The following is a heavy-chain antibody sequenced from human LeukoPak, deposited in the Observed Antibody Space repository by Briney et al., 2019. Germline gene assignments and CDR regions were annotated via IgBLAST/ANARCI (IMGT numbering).Heavy chain of an antibody. V-gene: IGHV4-34*01. Sequence: SKTLSLTCAVYGGSFSGYYWSWIRQPPGKGLEWIGEINHSGSTNYNPSLKSRVTISVDTSKNQFSLKLSSVTAADTAVYYCARPRFGTGITGTTFYYFDYWGQGTLVTVSS. J-gene: IGHJ4*02. CDR1: GGSFSGYY. CDR3: ARPRFGTGITGTTFYYFDY. D-gene: IGHD1-7*01. CDR2: INHSGST.